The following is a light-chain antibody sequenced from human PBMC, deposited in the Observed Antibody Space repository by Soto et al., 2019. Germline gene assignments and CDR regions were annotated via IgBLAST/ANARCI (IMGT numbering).Light chain of an antibody. CDR3: QQYGSSPQT. J-gene: IGKJ1*01. CDR1: QSVSSSY. V-gene: IGKV3-20*01. Sequence: EIVLTQSPGTLSLSPGERATLSCRASQSVSSSYLARYQQKPGQAPRLLIYGACSRATGIPDRFSGSGSGTDFTLTSSRREPEDFAVYYCQQYGSSPQTFGQGTKVEIK. CDR2: GAC.